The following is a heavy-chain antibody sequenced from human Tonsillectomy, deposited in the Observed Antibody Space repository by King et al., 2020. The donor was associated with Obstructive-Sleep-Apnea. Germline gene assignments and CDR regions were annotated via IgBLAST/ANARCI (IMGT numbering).Heavy chain of an antibody. D-gene: IGHD3-9*01. CDR1: GFTFSTYA. J-gene: IGHJ4*02. CDR3: AKDSMDYDTLTGPVDY. V-gene: IGHV3-23*04. CDR2: ISGSGRST. Sequence: VQLVESGGGLVQPGGSLRLSCAASGFTFSTYAMSWVRQAPGKGLEWVSGISGSGRSTYYADSVKGRFTISRDSSKNTLYLQMNSLRAEDTAIYYCAKDSMDYDTLTGPVDYWGQGTLVTVSA.